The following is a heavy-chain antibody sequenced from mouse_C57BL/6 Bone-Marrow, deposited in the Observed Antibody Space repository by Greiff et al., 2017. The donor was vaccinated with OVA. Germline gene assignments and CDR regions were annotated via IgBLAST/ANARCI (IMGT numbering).Heavy chain of an antibody. CDR3: ARWVMTTDYFDY. CDR1: GYTFTSYW. V-gene: IGHV1-55*01. J-gene: IGHJ2*01. Sequence: QVQLQQSGAELVKPGASVKMSCKASGYTFTSYWITWVKPRPGQGLEWIGDIYPGSGSTNYNEKFKSKATLTVDTSSSTAYMPLSSLTSEDSADYYCARWVMTTDYFDYWGQGTTLTVSS. D-gene: IGHD1-1*01. CDR2: IYPGSGST.